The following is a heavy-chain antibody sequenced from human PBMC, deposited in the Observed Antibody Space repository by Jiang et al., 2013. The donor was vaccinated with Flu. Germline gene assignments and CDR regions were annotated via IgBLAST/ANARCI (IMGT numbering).Heavy chain of an antibody. CDR2: IWYDGSNK. Sequence: QLLESGGGVVQPGRSLRLSCAASGFTFSSYGMHWVRQAPGKGLEWVAVIWYDGSNKYYADSVKGRFTISRDNSKNTLYLQMNSLRAEDTAVYYCARDLVLTGYYYYYYYGMDVWGQGTTVTVSS. J-gene: IGHJ6*02. V-gene: IGHV3-33*01. CDR1: GFTFSSYG. D-gene: IGHD3-9*01. CDR3: ARDLVLTGYYYYYYYGMDV.